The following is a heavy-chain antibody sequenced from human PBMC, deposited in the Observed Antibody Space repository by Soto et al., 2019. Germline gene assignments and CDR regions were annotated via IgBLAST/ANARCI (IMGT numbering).Heavy chain of an antibody. J-gene: IGHJ4*02. D-gene: IGHD3-10*01. V-gene: IGHV2-5*02. CDR2: IYWDDDK. Sequence: QITLKESGPTLVKPTQTLTLTCTFSGFSLSTSGVSVGWIRQPPGKALECLAVIYWDDDKRYRPSLQSRLTVTKDTSKNQVVLTMTNMDPVDTVTYYCTHRRGLGELYWGQGTLVTVSS. CDR1: GFSLSTSGVS. CDR3: THRRGLGELY.